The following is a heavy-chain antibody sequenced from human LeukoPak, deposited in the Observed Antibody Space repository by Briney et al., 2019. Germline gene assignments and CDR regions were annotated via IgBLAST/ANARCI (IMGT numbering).Heavy chain of an antibody. CDR3: AKDRGVVGIDAFDI. Sequence: GGSLRLSCAASGFTFSSYAMSWVRQAPGKGLEWVSAISGRDDSTHYADSVKGRFTISRDNSKNTLYLQMNSLRAEDTAVYYCAKDRGVVGIDAFDIWGQGTMVTVSS. CDR2: ISGRDDST. CDR1: GFTFSSYA. J-gene: IGHJ3*02. V-gene: IGHV3-23*01. D-gene: IGHD3-10*01.